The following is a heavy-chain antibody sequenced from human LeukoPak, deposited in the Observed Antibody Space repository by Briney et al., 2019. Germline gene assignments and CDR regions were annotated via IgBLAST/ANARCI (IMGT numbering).Heavy chain of an antibody. Sequence: GGSLRLSCTASGFNFGSDAMHWVRQAPGKGLEWVAFIWYDESNDHYADSVKGRFTISRDNSKNTVCLQMNSLRVEDTAVYYCARDRTTMLDYWGQGTLVTVSS. J-gene: IGHJ4*02. CDR2: IWYDESND. CDR3: ARDRTTMLDY. CDR1: GFNFGSDA. V-gene: IGHV3-33*01. D-gene: IGHD2-8*01.